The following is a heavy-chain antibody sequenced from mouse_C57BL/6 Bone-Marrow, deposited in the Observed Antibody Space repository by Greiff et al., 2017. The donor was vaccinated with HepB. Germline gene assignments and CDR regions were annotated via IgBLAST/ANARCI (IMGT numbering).Heavy chain of an antibody. D-gene: IGHD2-3*01. CDR2: IDPSDSYT. J-gene: IGHJ4*01. V-gene: IGHV1-69*01. Sequence: QVQLKQSGAELVMPGASVKLSCKASGYTFTSYWMHWVKQRPGQGLEWIGEIDPSDSYTNYNQKFKGKSTLTVDKSSSTAYMQLSSLTSEDSAVYYCARGGWLLLNYAMDYWGQGTSVTVSS. CDR3: ARGGWLLLNYAMDY. CDR1: GYTFTSYW.